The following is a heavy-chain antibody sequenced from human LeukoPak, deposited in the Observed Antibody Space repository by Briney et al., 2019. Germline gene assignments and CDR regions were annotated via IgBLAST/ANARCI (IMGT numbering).Heavy chain of an antibody. J-gene: IGHJ3*02. D-gene: IGHD6-13*01. Sequence: SETLSLTCTVSGGSISSSSYYWGWIRQPPGKGLEWIGSIYYSGSTYYNPSLKSRVTISVDTSKNQFSLKLSSVTAADTAVYYRARLSSSSNDAFDIWGQGTMVTVSS. CDR1: GGSISSSSYY. V-gene: IGHV4-39*01. CDR2: IYYSGST. CDR3: ARLSSSSNDAFDI.